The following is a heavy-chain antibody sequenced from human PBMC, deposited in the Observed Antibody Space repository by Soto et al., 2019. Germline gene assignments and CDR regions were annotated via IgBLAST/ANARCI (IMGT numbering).Heavy chain of an antibody. CDR2: ISGYNGTT. CDR3: SRFIMVGGWFDPNYYHGMDV. D-gene: IGHD6-19*01. V-gene: IGHV1-18*01. Sequence: QVQLVQSGAEVKKPGASVTVSCKTSGYTFSNYGINWVRQAPGQGLEWMGWISGYNGTTNYAQTVQGRVTMTTDTSTGTVYMERRSLKSDDTAIYYCSRFIMVGGWFDPNYYHGMDVWGQGTTVTVSS. J-gene: IGHJ6*02. CDR1: GYTFSNYG.